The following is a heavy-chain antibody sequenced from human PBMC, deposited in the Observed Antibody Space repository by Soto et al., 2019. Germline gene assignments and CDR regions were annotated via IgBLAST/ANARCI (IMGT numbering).Heavy chain of an antibody. V-gene: IGHV3-11*01. J-gene: IGHJ6*02. CDR3: ARDIAVAGKDYYYYYGMDV. CDR2: ISSSGSTI. CDR1: GFTFSDYY. Sequence: GGSLRLSCAASGFTFSDYYMSWIRQAPGKGLEWVSYISSSGSTIYYADSVKGRFTISRDNAKNSLYLQMNSLRAEDTAVYYCARDIAVAGKDYYYYYGMDVWGQGTTVTVS. D-gene: IGHD6-19*01.